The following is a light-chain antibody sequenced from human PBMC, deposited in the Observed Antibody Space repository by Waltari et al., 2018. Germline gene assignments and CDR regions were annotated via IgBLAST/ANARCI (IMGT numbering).Light chain of an antibody. V-gene: IGLV2-14*03. CDR2: DVS. J-gene: IGLJ3*02. Sequence: QSALTQPASVSGSPGQSITISCTGSSSDVGAYNYVSWSQQHPGKAPRLLIFDVSNRPSGVSSRFSGSTSGNTASLTISGLQAEDEADYYCASYVSSSTLELFGGGTSLTVL. CDR3: ASYVSSSTLEL. CDR1: SSDVGAYNY.